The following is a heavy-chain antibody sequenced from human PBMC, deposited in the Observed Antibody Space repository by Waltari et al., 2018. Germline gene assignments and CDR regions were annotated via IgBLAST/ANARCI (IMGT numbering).Heavy chain of an antibody. D-gene: IGHD1-26*01. CDR3: ARGQWELLES. V-gene: IGHV4-34*01. CDR1: GGSFSGYY. CDR2: INHSGST. J-gene: IGHJ4*02. Sequence: QVQLQQWGAGLLKPSETLSLTCAVYGGSFSGYYWSWIRQPPGKGLEWIGEINHSGSTNYNPSLKSRVTISVDTSKNQFSLKLSSVTAADTAVYYCARGQWELLESWGQGTLVTVSS.